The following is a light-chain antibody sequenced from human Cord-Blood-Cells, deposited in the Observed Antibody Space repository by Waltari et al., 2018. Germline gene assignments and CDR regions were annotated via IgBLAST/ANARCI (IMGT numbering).Light chain of an antibody. CDR2: GKN. J-gene: IGLJ1*01. V-gene: IGLV3-19*01. CDR1: SLRSYY. Sequence: SSELTQDPAVSVALGQTVRITCQGDSLRSYYASWYQQKPGQAPVLFIYGKNNRPSGIPDRFSGSSSGNTASLTITGAQAEDEADYYCNSRDSSGNPYVFGTGTKVTVL. CDR3: NSRDSSGNPYV.